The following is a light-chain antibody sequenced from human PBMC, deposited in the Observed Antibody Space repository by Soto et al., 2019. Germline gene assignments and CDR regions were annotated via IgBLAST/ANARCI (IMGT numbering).Light chain of an antibody. V-gene: IGKV3-20*01. J-gene: IGKJ1*01. CDR1: QSVRNNY. Sequence: EIVLTQSPGTLSLSPGERATLSCRASQSVRNNYLAWYQQKPGQAPRLLIYGASNRATGIPDRFSGSGSGTDFTITISRLEPEDFAVYYCQQYGSSGTFGQGPKVEIK. CDR2: GAS. CDR3: QQYGSSGT.